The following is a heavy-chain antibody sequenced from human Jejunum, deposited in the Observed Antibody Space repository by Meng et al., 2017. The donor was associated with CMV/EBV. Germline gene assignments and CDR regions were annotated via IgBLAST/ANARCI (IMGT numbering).Heavy chain of an antibody. CDR3: ARGDHCGTTACYPHWFDP. V-gene: IGHV4-59*12. CDR2: IFSSGTT. J-gene: IGHJ5*02. D-gene: IGHD2-2*01. CDR1: IRAYY. Sequence: IRAYYWSWSWHPPGKGLEWNGCIFSSGTTDYNPSLKIRVTMSVDMSKNQFSLTLTSVTAADTAVYYCARGDHCGTTACYPHWFDPWGQGTLVTVSS.